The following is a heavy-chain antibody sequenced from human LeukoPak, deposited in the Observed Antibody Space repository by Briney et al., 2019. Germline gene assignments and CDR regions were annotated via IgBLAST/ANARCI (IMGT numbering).Heavy chain of an antibody. Sequence: PGGSLRLSCAASGFTFSSYPIHWVRQTPGKGLEWVALISYDGNNKYYADSVKGRFTMSRDNSKNTLYLQMNSLRAEDTAVYYCAKDLDSTPWGSGTDSGYWGQGTLVTVSS. CDR3: AKDLDSTPWGSGTDSGY. CDR1: GFTFSSYP. V-gene: IGHV3-30*07. J-gene: IGHJ4*02. CDR2: ISYDGNNK. D-gene: IGHD3-10*01.